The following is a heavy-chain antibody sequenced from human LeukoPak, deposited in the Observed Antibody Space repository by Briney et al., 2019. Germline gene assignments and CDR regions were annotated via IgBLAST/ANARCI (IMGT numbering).Heavy chain of an antibody. V-gene: IGHV1-18*01. D-gene: IGHD6-13*01. CDR3: AREGYSNSWNYFDY. CDR1: GYTFTSYV. CDR2: ISGYNGNT. J-gene: IGHJ4*02. Sequence: GASVKVSCKASGYTFTSYVINWVRQAPGQGLEWMGWISGYNGNTNYAQKLQGRVTMTTDTSTSTAYMELRSLRSDDTAVYYCAREGYSNSWNYFDYWGQGALVTVSS.